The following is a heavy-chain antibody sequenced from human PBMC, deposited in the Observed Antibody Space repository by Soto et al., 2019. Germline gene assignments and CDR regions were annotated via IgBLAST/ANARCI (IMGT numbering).Heavy chain of an antibody. CDR2: IYYSGST. CDR1: GGSISSYY. Sequence: SETLSLTCTVSGGSISSYYWSWIRQPPGKGLEWIGYIYYSGSTNYNPSLKSRVTISVDTSKNQFSLKLISVTAADTAVNYCASVYYDYIWWTYRFRGDDAFDIWGQGTMVTVSS. CDR3: ASVYYDYIWWTYRFRGDDAFDI. V-gene: IGHV4-59*01. D-gene: IGHD3-16*02. J-gene: IGHJ3*02.